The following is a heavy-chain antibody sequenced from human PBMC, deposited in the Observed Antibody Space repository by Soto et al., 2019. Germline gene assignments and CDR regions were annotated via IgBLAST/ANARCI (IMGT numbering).Heavy chain of an antibody. CDR2: ISYDGSNK. CDR3: AREMQAVAGFRAHWYFDP. CDR1: GFTFSSYA. J-gene: IGHJ2*01. Sequence: GGSLRLSCAASGFTFSSYAMHWVRQAPGKGLEWVAVISYDGSNKYYADSVKGRFTISRDNSKNTLYLQMNSLRAEDTAVYYCAREMQAVAGFRAHWYFDPWGRGTLVTVSS. D-gene: IGHD6-19*01. V-gene: IGHV3-30-3*01.